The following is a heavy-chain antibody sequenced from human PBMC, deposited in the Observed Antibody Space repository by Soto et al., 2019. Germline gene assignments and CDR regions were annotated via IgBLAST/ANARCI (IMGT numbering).Heavy chain of an antibody. CDR3: ARDGATGTTFLWDYYYMDV. J-gene: IGHJ6*03. Sequence: GGSLRLSCAASGFTFSSYSMNWVRQAPGKGLEWVSYISSSSSTIYYADTVKGRFTISRDNAKNSLYLQMNSLRAEDTAVYYCARDGATGTTFLWDYYYMDVWGKGTTVTVSS. CDR2: ISSSSSTI. D-gene: IGHD1-1*01. CDR1: GFTFSSYS. V-gene: IGHV3-48*01.